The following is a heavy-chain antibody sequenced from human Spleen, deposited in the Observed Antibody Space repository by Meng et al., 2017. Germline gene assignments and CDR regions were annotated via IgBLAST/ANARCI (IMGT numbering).Heavy chain of an antibody. CDR3: AHRGVAAIGNWFDP. Sequence: QITLKESGPTLVKPTQTLTLTCTFSGISLGTGGVAVGWFRQPPGKALEWLAAISWDDVKRYSPYLESRLTITKDASKNQVILTMTNMDPVDTATYYCAHRGVAAIGNWFDPWGPGTLVTVSS. CDR2: ISWDDVK. D-gene: IGHD6-6*01. J-gene: IGHJ5*02. V-gene: IGHV2-5*02. CDR1: GISLGTGGVA.